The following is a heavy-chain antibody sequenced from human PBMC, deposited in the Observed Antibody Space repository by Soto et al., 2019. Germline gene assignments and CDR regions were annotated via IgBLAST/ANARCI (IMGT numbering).Heavy chain of an antibody. V-gene: IGHV3-30-3*01. CDR2: ISKDGSNK. Sequence: QVQLVESGGGVVQPGRSLRLSCAASGFSLSIYNMHWVRQAPGKGLELVAVISKDGSNKYYADSVKGRFTISRDNSKNTLYLEMNSLRADDTAMYYCARGPDYQQLFVFDYWGQGTLVTVSS. D-gene: IGHD2-2*01. J-gene: IGHJ4*02. CDR1: GFSLSIYN. CDR3: ARGPDYQQLFVFDY.